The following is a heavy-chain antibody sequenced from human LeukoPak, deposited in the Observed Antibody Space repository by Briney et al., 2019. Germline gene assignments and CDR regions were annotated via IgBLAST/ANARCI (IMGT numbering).Heavy chain of an antibody. CDR2: IWYDGSNK. D-gene: IGHD2-2*01. CDR3: AREFCSSTSCYSGFDP. CDR1: GFTFSSYG. Sequence: PGRSLRLSCAASGFTFSSYGMHWVRQAPGKGLEWVAVIWYDGSNKYYADSVKGRFTISRDNSKNTLYLQMNSLRAEDTAVYYCAREFCSSTSCYSGFDPWGQGTLVTVSS. V-gene: IGHV3-33*01. J-gene: IGHJ5*02.